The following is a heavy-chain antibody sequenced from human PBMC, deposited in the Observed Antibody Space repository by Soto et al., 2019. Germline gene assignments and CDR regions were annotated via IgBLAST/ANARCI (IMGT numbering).Heavy chain of an antibody. D-gene: IGHD3-10*01. Sequence: LRLSCAASGFTFSSYAMSWVRQAPGKGLEWVSTISGSGGRTYYADSVKGRFTISRDTSKNTLFLQMSGLRAEDTAVYYCASINWFGETPRDYWGQGTLVTVS. CDR1: GFTFSSYA. V-gene: IGHV3-23*01. J-gene: IGHJ4*02. CDR3: ASINWFGETPRDY. CDR2: ISGSGGRT.